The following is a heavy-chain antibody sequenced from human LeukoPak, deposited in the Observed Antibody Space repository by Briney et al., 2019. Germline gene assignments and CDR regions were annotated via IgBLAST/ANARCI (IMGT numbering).Heavy chain of an antibody. Sequence: GGSLRLSCAASGFTFSSYDMHWVRQATGKGLEWVSAIGTAGDTYYPGSVKGRFTISRENAKNSLYLQMNSLRAGDTAVYYCARGGITMVRGVTFHAFDIWSQGTMVTVSS. V-gene: IGHV3-13*01. CDR1: GFTFSSYD. J-gene: IGHJ3*02. CDR3: ARGGITMVRGVTFHAFDI. D-gene: IGHD3-10*01. CDR2: IGTAGDT.